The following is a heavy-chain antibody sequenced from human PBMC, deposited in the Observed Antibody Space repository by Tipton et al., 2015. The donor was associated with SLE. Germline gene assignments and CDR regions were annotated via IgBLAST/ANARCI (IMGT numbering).Heavy chain of an antibody. V-gene: IGHV4-39*07. CDR2: IYYSGTT. Sequence: TLSLTCTVSGDSISSNYFWGWIRQSPGKGLEWIASIYYSGTTYYSPPLKSRVTISVDTPKNQFSLKLSSVTAADTAVYYCARDRGGTYFFDFWGQGTLVTVSS. J-gene: IGHJ4*02. D-gene: IGHD2-15*01. CDR3: ARDRGGTYFFDF. CDR1: GDSISSNYF.